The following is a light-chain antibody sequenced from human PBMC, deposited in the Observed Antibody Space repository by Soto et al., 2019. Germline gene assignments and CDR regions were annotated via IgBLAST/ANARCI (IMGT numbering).Light chain of an antibody. J-gene: IGKJ1*01. Sequence: DIVMTQSPPTLPVSPGERASLSCRASQSVGNSVAWYQQKAGQGPTLLIFNSSARASGIPTRFSGSGSGSEFFLTISSLQLEDSALYFCQQYEKWWSFGQGTKVQI. CDR3: QQYEKWWS. CDR2: NSS. CDR1: QSVGNS. V-gene: IGKV3-15*01.